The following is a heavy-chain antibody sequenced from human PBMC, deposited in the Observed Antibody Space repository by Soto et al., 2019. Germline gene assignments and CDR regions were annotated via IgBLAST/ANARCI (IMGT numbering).Heavy chain of an antibody. CDR2: IIPVFGTA. V-gene: IGHV1-69*13. CDR3: ARFLGGAGSYYDGQNYNYYNGMDV. D-gene: IGHD3-10*01. Sequence: SVKVSCKASGGPYNSFAISWVRQAPGQGREWIGGIIPVFGTATYAQKFKGRVTITAEESTSTAYMELSSLTSEDTAVYYCARFLGGAGSYYDGQNYNYYNGMDVWGQGXTVTVSS. J-gene: IGHJ6*02. CDR1: GGPYNSFA.